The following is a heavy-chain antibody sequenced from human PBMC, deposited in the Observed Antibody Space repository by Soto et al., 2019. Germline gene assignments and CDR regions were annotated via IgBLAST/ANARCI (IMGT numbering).Heavy chain of an antibody. Sequence: GGSLRLSCAASGFTFSSYWMHWVRQAPGKGLVWLPRINRDGSSTSYADSVKGRFTISRDNAKNTLYLQMNSLRAEDTAVYYCARDRGEGVVVPAAIGYMDDWGKGITVTV. V-gene: IGHV3-74*01. J-gene: IGHJ6*03. CDR3: ARDRGEGVVVPAAIGYMDD. CDR1: GFTFSSYW. D-gene: IGHD2-2*02. CDR2: INRDGSST.